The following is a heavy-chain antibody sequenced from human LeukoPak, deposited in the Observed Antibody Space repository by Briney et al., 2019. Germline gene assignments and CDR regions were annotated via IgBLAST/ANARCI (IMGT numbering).Heavy chain of an antibody. J-gene: IGHJ4*02. V-gene: IGHV3-30-3*01. Sequence: GRSLRLSCAASGFTFSSYAMHWVRQAPGKGLEWVAVISYDGSNKYYADSVKGRFTISRDNSKNTLYLQMNSLRAEDTAVYYCARDPGATVTTNYFDYWGQGTLVTVSS. CDR2: ISYDGSNK. D-gene: IGHD4-11*01. CDR3: ARDPGATVTTNYFDY. CDR1: GFTFSSYA.